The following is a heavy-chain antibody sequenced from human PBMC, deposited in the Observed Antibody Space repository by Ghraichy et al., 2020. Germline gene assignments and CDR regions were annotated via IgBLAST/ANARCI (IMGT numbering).Heavy chain of an antibody. CDR3: ARPYSGSYPGAGMDV. CDR1: GYTFTSYA. D-gene: IGHD1-26*01. CDR2: INAGNSNT. J-gene: IGHJ6*02. Sequence: ASVKVPCKASGYTFTSYAMHWVRQVPGQRLEWMGWINAGNSNTKYSQNFLGRVTITSDTSASTAYMELSSLRSEDTAVYYCARPYSGSYPGAGMDVWGQGTTVTVSS. V-gene: IGHV1-3*01.